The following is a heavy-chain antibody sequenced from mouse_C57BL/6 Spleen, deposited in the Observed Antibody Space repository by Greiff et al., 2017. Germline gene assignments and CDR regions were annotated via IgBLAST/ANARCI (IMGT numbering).Heavy chain of an antibody. D-gene: IGHD1-1*01. Sequence: DVQLVESGGGLVKPGGSLKLSCAVSGFTFSDYGMHWVRQDPEKGLVWVAYISSGSSTLYYDDTVKGRFPISRDNPTNPLLLQMSSLVSEDTAMNYCAMRGYYYGSSYGYFDYWGQGTTLTGSS. CDR2: ISSGSSTL. CDR3: AMRGYYYGSSYGYFDY. CDR1: GFTFSDYG. J-gene: IGHJ2*01. V-gene: IGHV5-17*01.